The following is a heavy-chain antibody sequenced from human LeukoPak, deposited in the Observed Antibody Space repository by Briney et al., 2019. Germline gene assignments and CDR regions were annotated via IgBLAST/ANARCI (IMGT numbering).Heavy chain of an antibody. Sequence: GESLKISCKGSGYSFATYWIGWVRQMPGKGLEWMGINYPGDSDTTYSPSFQGQVTISADKSISTAYLQWSSLKASDTAMYYCARLNYDILTGYYEATGYFDYWGQGTLVTVSS. J-gene: IGHJ4*02. CDR3: ARLNYDILTGYYEATGYFDY. V-gene: IGHV5-51*01. D-gene: IGHD3-9*01. CDR2: NYPGDSDT. CDR1: GYSFATYW.